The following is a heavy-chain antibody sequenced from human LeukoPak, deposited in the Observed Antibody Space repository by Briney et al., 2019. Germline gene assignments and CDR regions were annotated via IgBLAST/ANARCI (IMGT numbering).Heavy chain of an antibody. V-gene: IGHV5-10-1*01. CDR1: GYSFTNYW. J-gene: IGHJ4*02. D-gene: IGHD1-26*01. CDR3: ATKFESSGGYLD. CDR2: IDPSDSYT. Sequence: GESLRISCKGSGYSFTNYWISWVRQMPGKGLEWMGRIDPSDSYTNYSPSFQGHVTISADKSISTAYLQWSSLRASDTAMYYCATKFESSGGYLDCGQGTLVTVSS.